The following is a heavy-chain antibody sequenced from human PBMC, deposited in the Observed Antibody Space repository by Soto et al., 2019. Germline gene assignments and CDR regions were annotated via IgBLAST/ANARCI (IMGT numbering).Heavy chain of an antibody. Sequence: EVHLVESGGALVQPGGSLRLSCVASGFSFSTYSMNWVRQAPGKGLEWISYITASSRTIYYADSVKGRFTISRDNAKNSLYLQMNSLRDEDTAEYYCARDYYDSSGYFANWGQGTLVTVSS. J-gene: IGHJ4*02. CDR1: GFSFSTYS. CDR3: ARDYYDSSGYFAN. CDR2: ITASSRTI. V-gene: IGHV3-48*02. D-gene: IGHD3-22*01.